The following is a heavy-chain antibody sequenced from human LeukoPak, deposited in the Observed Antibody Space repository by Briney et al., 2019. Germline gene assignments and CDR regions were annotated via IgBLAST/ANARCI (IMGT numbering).Heavy chain of an antibody. CDR1: GGSFSGYY. V-gene: IGHV4-34*01. CDR2: INHSGST. Sequence: SETLSLTCAFYGGSFSGYYWSWIRQPPGKGLEWNREINHSGSTNYNPSLKSRVTISVDTSKNQFSLKLSSVTAADTAVYYCARWRIRKLRAVDYWGQGTLVTVSS. D-gene: IGHD1-26*01. J-gene: IGHJ4*02. CDR3: ARWRIRKLRAVDY.